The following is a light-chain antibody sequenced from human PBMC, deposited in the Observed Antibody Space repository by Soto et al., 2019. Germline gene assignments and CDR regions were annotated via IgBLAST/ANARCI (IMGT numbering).Light chain of an antibody. J-gene: IGKJ1*01. CDR3: QQFYSGPT. V-gene: IGKV1-39*01. CDR1: QSISIY. CDR2: TAS. Sequence: DIPMTQSPSFLSASIGDRVTVTCRASQSISIYLNWYQHKPGKAPKLLINTASRLQSGVPSRFSGSGSGTDFTLTIISLQTEDIATYYCQQFYSGPTFGQGTKLEIK.